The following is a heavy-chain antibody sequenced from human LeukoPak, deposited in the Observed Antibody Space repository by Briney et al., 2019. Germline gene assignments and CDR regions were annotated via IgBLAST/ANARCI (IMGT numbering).Heavy chain of an antibody. Sequence: GGSLRLSCAASGFTFSSYSMNWFRQAPGRGLEWVSSISSSSSYIYYADSVKGRFTISRDNAKNSLYLQMNSLRAEDTAVYYCARDATMIVGPLGAFDIWGQGTMVTVSS. V-gene: IGHV3-21*01. J-gene: IGHJ3*02. CDR2: ISSSSSYI. CDR3: ARDATMIVGPLGAFDI. D-gene: IGHD3-22*01. CDR1: GFTFSSYS.